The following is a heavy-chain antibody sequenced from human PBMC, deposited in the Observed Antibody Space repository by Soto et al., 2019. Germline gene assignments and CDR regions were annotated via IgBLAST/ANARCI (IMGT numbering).Heavy chain of an antibody. CDR3: AKGDGYIGAPNFDY. Sequence: PXGSLRLSCAASGFTLSSYAMSWVRQAPGKGLEWVSAISGSGGSTYYADSVKGRFTISRDNSKNTLYLQMNSLRAEDTAVYYCAKGDGYIGAPNFDYWGQGTLVTVSS. CDR1: GFTLSSYA. D-gene: IGHD5-12*01. J-gene: IGHJ4*02. V-gene: IGHV3-23*01. CDR2: ISGSGGST.